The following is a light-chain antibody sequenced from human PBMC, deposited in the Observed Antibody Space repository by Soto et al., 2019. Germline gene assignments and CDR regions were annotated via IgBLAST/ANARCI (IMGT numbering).Light chain of an antibody. V-gene: IGLV1-44*01. Sequence: QSVLTQAPSVSGTPGQRVTISCSGNISNIGTNTVNWYQQLPGTAPKLLIYITNLRPSGVPDRFSGSMSGSSASLAISGLQSDDDANYFCATWDDRLNGWVFGGGTKLTVL. J-gene: IGLJ3*02. CDR1: ISNIGTNT. CDR3: ATWDDRLNGWV. CDR2: ITN.